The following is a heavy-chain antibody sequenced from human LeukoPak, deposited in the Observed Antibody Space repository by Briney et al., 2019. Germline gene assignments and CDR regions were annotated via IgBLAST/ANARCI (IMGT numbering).Heavy chain of an antibody. CDR2: IWYDRSDK. CDR3: AKESGDLSLYYYYYMDV. D-gene: IGHD4-17*01. V-gene: IGHV3-33*06. Sequence: GGSLRLSCAASGFTFSSYGMHWVRQAPGKGLEWVAVIWYDRSDKYYADSVKGRFTISRDNFKNMLYLQMNSLRAEDTAVYYCAKESGDLSLYYYYYMDVWGKGTTVTVSS. CDR1: GFTFSSYG. J-gene: IGHJ6*03.